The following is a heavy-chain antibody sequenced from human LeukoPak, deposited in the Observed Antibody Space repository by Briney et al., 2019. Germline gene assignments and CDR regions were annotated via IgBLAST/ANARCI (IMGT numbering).Heavy chain of an antibody. D-gene: IGHD1-26*01. V-gene: IGHV4-34*01. CDR2: INHSGSN. CDR3: ARGGSYYAPWFDP. J-gene: IGHJ5*02. Sequence: SETLSLTCAVYGGSFSCYYWSWIRQPPGKGLEWIGEINHSGSNNHNPSLKSRVTISVDTSKNQFSLKLSSVTAADTAVYYCARGGSYYAPWFDPWGQGTLVTVSS. CDR1: GGSFSCYY.